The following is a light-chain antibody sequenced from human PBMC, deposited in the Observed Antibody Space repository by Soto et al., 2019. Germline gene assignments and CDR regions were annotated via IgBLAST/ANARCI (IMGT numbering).Light chain of an antibody. CDR1: SSDVGGYNY. V-gene: IGLV2-14*01. CDR2: DVS. CDR3: SSYTSSSWV. J-gene: IGLJ2*01. Sequence: QSALTQPASVSGSPGQSITISCTGTSSDVGGYNYVSWYQQHPGKAPKLMIYDVSNRPSGVSNRFSGSKSGNTASLTISGLQAEDEADYYCSSYTSSSWVFGGGTQLPS.